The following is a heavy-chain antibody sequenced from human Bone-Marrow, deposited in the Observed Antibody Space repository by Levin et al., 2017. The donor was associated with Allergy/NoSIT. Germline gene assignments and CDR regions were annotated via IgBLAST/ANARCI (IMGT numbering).Heavy chain of an antibody. J-gene: IGHJ6*03. CDR1: GGSFSGYY. Sequence: SETLSLTCAVHGGSFSGYYWSWVRQPPGKGLEWIGEINHRGSTKPNPSLKSRVTISVDTSKTQYSLKLSSVTAADTAVYYCARGRADDCWGGFYGPHYYYSYLDVWGQGAPVTVSS. V-gene: IGHV4-34*01. CDR3: ARGRADDCWGGFYGPHYYYSYLDV. D-gene: IGHD3-3*01. CDR2: INHRGST.